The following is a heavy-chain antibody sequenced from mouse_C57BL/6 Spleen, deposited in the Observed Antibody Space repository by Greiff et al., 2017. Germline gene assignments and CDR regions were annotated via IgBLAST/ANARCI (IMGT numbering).Heavy chain of an antibody. CDR1: GFTFTSYW. CDR2: IYPSDSET. D-gene: IGHD2-3*01. CDR3: ARLGDGYPPG. V-gene: IGHV1-61*01. J-gene: IGHJ2*01. Sequence: QVQLQQPGAELVRPGSSVKLSCTASGFTFTSYWMDWVKQRPGQGLEWIGNIYPSDSETHYTQKFKDKATLTVDKSSSTAYMQLSSLTSEDSAVYYCARLGDGYPPGWGQGTTLTVS.